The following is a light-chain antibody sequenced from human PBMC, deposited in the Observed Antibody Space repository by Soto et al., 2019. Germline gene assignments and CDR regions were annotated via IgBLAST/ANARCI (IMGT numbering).Light chain of an antibody. CDR3: SSYTSSSTL. Sequence: SALTQPASVSGSPGQSITISCTGTSSDVGDYNYVSWYQQHPGKAPKLMLYDVSNRPSGISNRFSGSKSGNTASPTISGLQAEDEADYYCSSYTSSSTLFGTGTKLTVL. CDR1: SSDVGDYNY. V-gene: IGLV2-14*01. J-gene: IGLJ1*01. CDR2: DVS.